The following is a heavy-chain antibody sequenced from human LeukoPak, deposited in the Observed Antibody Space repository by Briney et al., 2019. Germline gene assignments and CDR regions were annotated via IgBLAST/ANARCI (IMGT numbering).Heavy chain of an antibody. V-gene: IGHV4-59*12. CDR2: IYYSGST. J-gene: IGHJ3*02. Sequence: PSETLSLTCTVSGGSISSYYWSWIRQPPGKGLEWIGYIYYSGSTNYNPSLKSRVTISVDTSKNQFSLKLSSVTAADTAVYYCARGTEDDAFDIWGQGTMVTVSS. CDR1: GGSISSYY. CDR3: ARGTEDDAFDI.